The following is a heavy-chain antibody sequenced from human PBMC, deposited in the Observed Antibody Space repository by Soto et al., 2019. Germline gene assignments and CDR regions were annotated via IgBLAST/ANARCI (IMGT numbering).Heavy chain of an antibody. D-gene: IGHD6-13*01. CDR1: GGSISSYY. CDR2: IYYSGST. J-gene: IGHJ4*02. V-gene: IGHV4-59*01. Sequence: QVQLQESGPGLVKPSETLSLTCTVSGGSISSYYLSWIRQPPGKGLEWIGYIYYSGSTNYNPSLKSRVTISVDTSKNQFSLELSSVTAADTAVYYGARGYSSSWYYFDYWGQGTLVTVSS. CDR3: ARGYSSSWYYFDY.